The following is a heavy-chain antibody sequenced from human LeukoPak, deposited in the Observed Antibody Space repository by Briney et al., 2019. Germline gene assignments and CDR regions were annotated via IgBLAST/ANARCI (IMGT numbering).Heavy chain of an antibody. CDR1: GFTFSSSA. CDR2: ISNNGGYT. J-gene: IGHJ4*02. V-gene: IGHV3-23*01. CDR3: AKQLGYCSDGSCYFPY. Sequence: PGGSLRFSCAASGFTFSSSATSWVRQAPGKGLEWVSAISNNGGYTYYADSVQGRFTISRDNSKSTLCLQMNSLRAEDTAVYYCAKQLGYCSDGSCYFPYWGQGTLVTVSS. D-gene: IGHD2-15*01.